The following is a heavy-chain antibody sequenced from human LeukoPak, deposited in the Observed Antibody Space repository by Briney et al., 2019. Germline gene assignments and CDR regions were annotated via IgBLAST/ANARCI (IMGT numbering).Heavy chain of an antibody. CDR1: GYTFTSYD. V-gene: IGHV1-8*01. CDR2: MNPNSGNT. CDR3: ARAYDYIWGSYRYRRRFDP. D-gene: IGHD3-16*02. J-gene: IGHJ5*02. Sequence: ASVKVSCKASGYTFTSYDINWVRQATGQGLEWMGWMNPNSGNTGYAQKFQGRATMTRNTSISTAYMELSSLRSEDTAVYYCARAYDYIWGSYRYRRRFDPWGQGTLVTVSS.